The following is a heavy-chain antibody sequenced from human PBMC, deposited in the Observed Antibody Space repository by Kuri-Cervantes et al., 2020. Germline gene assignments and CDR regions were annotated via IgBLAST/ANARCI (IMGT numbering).Heavy chain of an antibody. CDR2: ISAYNGDT. J-gene: IGHJ5*02. CDR3: ARDVYYDTNWFDP. D-gene: IGHD3-22*01. CDR1: GYTFTYRY. V-gene: IGHV1-18*04. Sequence: ASVKVSCKASGYTFTYRYLHWVRQAPGQGLEWMGWISAYNGDTNYAQKLQGRVTMTTDTSTSTAYMELRSLRSDDTAVYYCARDVYYDTNWFDPWGQGTLVTVSS.